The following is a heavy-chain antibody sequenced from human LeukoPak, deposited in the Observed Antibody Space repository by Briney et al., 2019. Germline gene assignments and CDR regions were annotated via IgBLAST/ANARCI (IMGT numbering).Heavy chain of an antibody. CDR2: IWYDGSNK. CDR3: AKDSGYRQFDY. J-gene: IGHJ4*02. V-gene: IGHV3-33*06. Sequence: GSLRLSCAASGFIFSNYGMHWVRQAPGKGLEWVAVIWYDGSNKYYADSVKGRFTISRDNSKNTLCLQMNSLRAEDTAVYYCAKDSGYRQFDYWGQGTLVTVSS. D-gene: IGHD3-10*01. CDR1: GFIFSNYG.